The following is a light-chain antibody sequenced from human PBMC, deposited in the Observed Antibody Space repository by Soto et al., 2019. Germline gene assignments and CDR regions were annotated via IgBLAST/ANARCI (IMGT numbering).Light chain of an antibody. CDR2: DVS. J-gene: IGLJ2*01. V-gene: IGLV2-14*03. CDR1: SSDVGGYNY. CDR3: SPYTSRSTLV. Sequence: QSALTQPASVSGSPGQSITISCTGTSSDVGGYNYVSWYQHYPGKAPKLMIYDVSNRPSGVSNRFSGSKSGNTASLTISGLQAEDEADYYCSPYTSRSTLVFGGGTKLTVL.